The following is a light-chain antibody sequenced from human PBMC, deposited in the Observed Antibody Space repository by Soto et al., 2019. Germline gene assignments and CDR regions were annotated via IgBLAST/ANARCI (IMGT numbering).Light chain of an antibody. J-gene: IGLJ2*01. CDR1: SSDVGGYKY. Sequence: QSVLTQPPSASGSPGQSVTISCTGTSSDVGGYKYVSWYQQHPGKAPKLIIYEVSERPSGVPDRFSGSKSGNTASLTVSGLQAEDEADYYCNSYAGSNHVVFGGGTKLTVL. V-gene: IGLV2-8*01. CDR2: EVS. CDR3: NSYAGSNHVV.